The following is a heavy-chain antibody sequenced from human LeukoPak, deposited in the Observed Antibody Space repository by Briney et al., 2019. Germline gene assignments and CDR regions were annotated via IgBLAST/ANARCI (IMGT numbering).Heavy chain of an antibody. J-gene: IGHJ4*02. D-gene: IGHD3-10*01. CDR2: IYYSGST. CDR1: GDSISSGDSY. Sequence: PSETLSLTCTVSGDSISSGDSYWSWIRQPPGKGLEWIGYIYYSGSTYYNSSLKSRVTISVDTSKNHFSLRLSSVTAADTALYYCASLHQVRGLTVFDYWGQGTLVTVSS. V-gene: IGHV4-30-4*08. CDR3: ASLHQVRGLTVFDY.